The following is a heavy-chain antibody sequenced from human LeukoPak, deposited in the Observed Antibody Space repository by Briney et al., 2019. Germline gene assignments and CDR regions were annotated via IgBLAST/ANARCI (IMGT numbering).Heavy chain of an antibody. CDR3: AKALRLRIRGDFDY. J-gene: IGHJ4*02. D-gene: IGHD2-21*01. CDR1: GFTFSSYA. Sequence: PGGSLRLSCAASGFTFSSYAMSWVRQAPGKGLEWVSAISGSGGTTYYADSVKGRFTISRDNSKNTLYLQMNSLRAEDTAVYYCAKALRLRIRGDFDYWGQGTLVTVSS. CDR2: ISGSGGTT. V-gene: IGHV3-23*01.